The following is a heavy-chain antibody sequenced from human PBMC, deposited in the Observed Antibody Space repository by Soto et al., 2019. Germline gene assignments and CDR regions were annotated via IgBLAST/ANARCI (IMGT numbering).Heavy chain of an antibody. CDR3: ARSQGSSTSLEIYYYYYYGMDV. CDR2: IIPNSGTA. J-gene: IGHJ6*02. V-gene: IGHV1-69*13. CDR1: GGTFSSYA. Sequence: ASVKVSCKASGGTFSSYAISWVRQAPGQGLEWMGGIIPNSGTANYAQKFQGRVTITADESTSTAYMELSSLRSEDTAVYYCARSQGSSTSLEIYYYYYYGMDVWGQGTTVTVSS. D-gene: IGHD2-2*01.